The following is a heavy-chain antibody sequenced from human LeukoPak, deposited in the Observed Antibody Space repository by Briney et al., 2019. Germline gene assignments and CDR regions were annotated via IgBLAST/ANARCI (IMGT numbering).Heavy chain of an antibody. CDR2: INPNTGAT. CDR3: ARDRVGSGWPRPWYFEF. D-gene: IGHD6-19*01. Sequence: GASVKVSCKPSGSTFTGYYLHWVRQAPGQGLEWMGWINPNTGATTYAEKFQGRVTMTRDTSIDTAYMEMRSLRSDDTAVYYCARDRVGSGWPRPWYFEFWGQGTLITVSS. V-gene: IGHV1-2*02. J-gene: IGHJ4*02. CDR1: GSTFTGYY.